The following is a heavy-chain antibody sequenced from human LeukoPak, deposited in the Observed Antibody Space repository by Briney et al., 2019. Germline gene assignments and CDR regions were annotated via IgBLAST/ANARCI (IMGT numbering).Heavy chain of an antibody. CDR3: ARHYRGSGSIYGMDV. J-gene: IGHJ6*02. D-gene: IGHD3-10*01. CDR2: IYYSGST. Sequence: PSGTLSLTCTVSGGSISSHYWSWIRQPPGKGLEWIGYIYYSGSTNYNPSLKSRVTISVDTSKNQFSLKLSSVTAADTAVYYCARHYRGSGSIYGMDVWGQGTTVTVSS. V-gene: IGHV4-59*08. CDR1: GGSISSHY.